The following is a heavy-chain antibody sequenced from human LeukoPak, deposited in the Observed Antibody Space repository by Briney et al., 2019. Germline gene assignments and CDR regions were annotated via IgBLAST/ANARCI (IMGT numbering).Heavy chain of an antibody. D-gene: IGHD1-26*01. CDR1: GYTFTGYY. Sequence: GASVKVSRKASGYTFTGYYMHWVRQAPGQGLEWMGWINPNSGGTNYAQKFQGRVTMTRDTSISTAYMELSRLRSDDTAVYYCARDLSGSFALGYWGQGTLVTVSS. J-gene: IGHJ4*02. CDR3: ARDLSGSFALGY. CDR2: INPNSGGT. V-gene: IGHV1-2*02.